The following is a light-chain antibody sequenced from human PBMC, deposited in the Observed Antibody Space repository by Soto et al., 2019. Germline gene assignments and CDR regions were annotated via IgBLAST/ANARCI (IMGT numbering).Light chain of an antibody. CDR2: AAS. V-gene: IGKV1-39*01. J-gene: IGKJ5*01. Sequence: DIQMSQSPSSLSASVGDRGIITCRAIQSISNYLNWYQQKPGKAPKLLIFAASSLQSGVPSRFSGSGSGTNFTLTISSLQPEDFAAYYCQQSYSAPITFGQGTRLEIK. CDR1: QSISNY. CDR3: QQSYSAPIT.